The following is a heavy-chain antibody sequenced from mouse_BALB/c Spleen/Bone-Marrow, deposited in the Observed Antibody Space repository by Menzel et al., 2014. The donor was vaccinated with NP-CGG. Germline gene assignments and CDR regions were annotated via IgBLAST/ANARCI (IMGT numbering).Heavy chain of an antibody. CDR1: GFDFSRFW. J-gene: IGHJ3*01. CDR3: ARLGYYGSFAF. D-gene: IGHD1-2*01. Sequence: EVQVVESGGGLVQPGGSLKLSCAASGFDFSRFWMSWVRQAPGKGLEWIGEINPDSSTINYTPSLKDKFIISRDNAKNTLCLQMSKVRSGATALYYCARLGYYGSFAFWGQGTLVTVSA. V-gene: IGHV4-1*02. CDR2: INPDSSTI.